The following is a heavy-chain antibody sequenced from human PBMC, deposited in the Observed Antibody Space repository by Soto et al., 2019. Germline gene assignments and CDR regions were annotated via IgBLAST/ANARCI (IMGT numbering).Heavy chain of an antibody. Sequence: ASVKVSCKASGYTFSSCYIHWVRQAPGQGLEWMGIINPSGGSTSYAQKFQGRVAMTRDTSTSTVYMEVSSLRSEDTAVYYCARDQDSSGYFNWFDPWGQGTLVTVSS. D-gene: IGHD3-22*01. CDR1: GYTFSSCY. CDR3: ARDQDSSGYFNWFDP. J-gene: IGHJ5*02. CDR2: INPSGGST. V-gene: IGHV1-46*01.